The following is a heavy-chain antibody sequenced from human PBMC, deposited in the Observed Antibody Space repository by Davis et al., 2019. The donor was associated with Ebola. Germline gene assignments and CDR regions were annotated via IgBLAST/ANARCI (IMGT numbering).Heavy chain of an antibody. V-gene: IGHV7-4-1*02. CDR3: ARSSMTQDAFDI. CDR2: INTNTGNP. J-gene: IGHJ3*02. D-gene: IGHD2-2*01. CDR1: GYTFTNYA. Sequence: ASLKVSCKTSGYTFTNYAMNWVRQAPGQGLEWMGWINTNTGNPTYAHGFTGRFVFSLDTSVSTAYLQIRSLKTADTAEYYCARSSMTQDAFDIWGQGTMVTVSS.